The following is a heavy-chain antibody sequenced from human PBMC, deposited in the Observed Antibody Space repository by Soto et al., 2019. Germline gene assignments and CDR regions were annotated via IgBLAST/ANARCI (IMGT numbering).Heavy chain of an antibody. V-gene: IGHV1-69*13. D-gene: IGHD3-3*01. CDR1: GGTFSRYT. CDR3: AREFLEWPMDV. Sequence: GASVKVSCKASGGTFSRYTSSWVRQAPGQGLEWMGEIIPISGTTNYAQKFQGRVTITADESTSTAYMELISLRSEDTAVYYCAREFLEWPMDVWGQGTTVTVSS. J-gene: IGHJ6*02. CDR2: IIPISGTT.